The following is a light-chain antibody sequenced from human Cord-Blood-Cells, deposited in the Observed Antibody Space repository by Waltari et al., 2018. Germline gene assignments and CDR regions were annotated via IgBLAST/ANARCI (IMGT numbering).Light chain of an antibody. J-gene: IGKJ3*01. CDR3: QQYDNLPLT. Sequence: DIQMTQSPSSLSASVGDRVTITCQASQDISNYLNWYQHKPGKAPKLLIYDASNLETGVPSRFSGSGSGTDFTFTICSLQHEDIATYYCQQYDNLPLTFGPGTKVDIK. CDR2: DAS. V-gene: IGKV1-33*01. CDR1: QDISNY.